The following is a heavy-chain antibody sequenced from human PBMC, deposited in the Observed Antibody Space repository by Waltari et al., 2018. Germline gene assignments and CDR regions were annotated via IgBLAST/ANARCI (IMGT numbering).Heavy chain of an antibody. CDR3: ARGKGVRAFDI. CDR2: INHSGST. CDR1: GGSFSGYY. D-gene: IGHD3-10*01. J-gene: IGHJ3*02. V-gene: IGHV4-34*01. Sequence: QVQLQQWGAGLLKPSETLSLTCAVYGGSFSGYYWSWIRQPPGKGLAWIGEINHSGSTNYNPSLKSRVTISVDTSKNQFSLKLSSVTAADTAVYYCARGKGVRAFDIWGQGTMVTVSS.